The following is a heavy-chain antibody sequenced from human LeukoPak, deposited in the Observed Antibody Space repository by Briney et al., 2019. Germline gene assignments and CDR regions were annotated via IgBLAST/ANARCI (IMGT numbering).Heavy chain of an antibody. CDR1: GFTFSSYA. D-gene: IGHD1-26*01. CDR3: ARSRKWRYFDY. V-gene: IGHV3-30-3*01. J-gene: IGHJ4*02. Sequence: GRSLRLSCAASGFTFSSYAMHWVRQAPGKGLEWVAVISYDGSNKYYADSVKGRFTISRDNSKNTLYLQMNSLRAEDTAVYYCARSRKWRYFDYWGQGTLVTVSS. CDR2: ISYDGSNK.